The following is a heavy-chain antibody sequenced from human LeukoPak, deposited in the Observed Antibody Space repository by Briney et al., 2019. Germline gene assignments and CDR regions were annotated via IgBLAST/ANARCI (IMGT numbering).Heavy chain of an antibody. D-gene: IGHD3-22*01. J-gene: IGHJ4*02. CDR2: ISGSGGST. V-gene: IGHV3-23*01. CDR3: AKAITMIVVVQGCLIDY. CDR1: GGSISSSSYY. Sequence: ETLSLTCTVSGGSISSSSYYWGWIRQPPGKGLEWVSAISGSGGSTYYADSVKGRFTISRDNSKNTLYLQMNSLRAEDTAVYYCAKAITMIVVVQGCLIDYWGQGTLVTVSS.